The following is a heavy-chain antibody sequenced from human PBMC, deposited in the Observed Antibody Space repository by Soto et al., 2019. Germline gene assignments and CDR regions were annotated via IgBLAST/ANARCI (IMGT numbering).Heavy chain of an antibody. V-gene: IGHV1-46*01. Sequence: QVQLVQSGAEVKKPGASVKVSCKASGYTFTSYYMHWVRQAPGQGLEWMGIINPSGGSTSYAQKFQGRVXXTXDXXTSTVYMELSSLRSEDTAVYYCARDETVVVGTFDYWGQGTLVTVSS. CDR3: ARDETVVVGTFDY. CDR1: GYTFTSYY. D-gene: IGHD2-15*01. J-gene: IGHJ4*02. CDR2: INPSGGST.